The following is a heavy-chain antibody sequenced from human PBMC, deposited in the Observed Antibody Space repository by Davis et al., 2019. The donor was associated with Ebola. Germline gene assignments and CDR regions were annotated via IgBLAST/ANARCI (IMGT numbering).Heavy chain of an antibody. CDR2: FDPEDGET. CDR1: GYTLTALS. V-gene: IGHV1-24*01. CDR3: ATLGCSSTSCYSNWFDP. Sequence: ASVKVSCKVSGYTLTALSMHWVRQAPGKGLAWMGGFDPEDGETIYAQKFQGRVTMTEDTSTDTAYMELSSLRSEDTAVYYCATLGCSSTSCYSNWFDPWGQGTLVTVSS. J-gene: IGHJ5*02. D-gene: IGHD2-2*01.